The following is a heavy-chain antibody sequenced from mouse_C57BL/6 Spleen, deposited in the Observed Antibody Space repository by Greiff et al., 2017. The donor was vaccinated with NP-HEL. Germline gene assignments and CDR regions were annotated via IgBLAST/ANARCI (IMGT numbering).Heavy chain of an antibody. Sequence: VQLQQPGAELEMPGASVKLSCKASGYTFTSYWMHWVKQRPGQGLEWIGEIDPSDSYTNYNQKFKGKSTLTVDKSSSTAYMQLSSLTSEDSAVYYCARRLGPSFDYWGQGTTLTVSS. J-gene: IGHJ2*01. CDR1: GYTFTSYW. CDR2: IDPSDSYT. D-gene: IGHD4-1*01. V-gene: IGHV1-69*01. CDR3: ARRLGPSFDY.